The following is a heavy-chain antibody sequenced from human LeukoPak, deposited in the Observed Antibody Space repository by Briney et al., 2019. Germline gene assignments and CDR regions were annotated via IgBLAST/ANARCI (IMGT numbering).Heavy chain of an antibody. CDR3: AKQLGYCSDGSCYFPY. V-gene: IGHV3-23*01. CDR2: ISNNGGYT. Sequence: GGSLRLSCAASGLRFRGQYMIWIRQAPGKGLEWVSAISNNGGYTYYADSVQGRFTISGDNSKSTLCLQMNSLRAEDTAVYYCAKQLGYCSDGSCYFPYWGQGTLVTVSS. J-gene: IGHJ4*02. CDR1: GLRFRGQY. D-gene: IGHD2-15*01.